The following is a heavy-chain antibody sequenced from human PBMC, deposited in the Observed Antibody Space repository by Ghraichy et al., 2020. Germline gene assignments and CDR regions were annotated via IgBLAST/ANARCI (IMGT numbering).Heavy chain of an antibody. V-gene: IGHV3-64*01. D-gene: IGHD3-22*01. J-gene: IGHJ4*02. CDR1: GFTFSSYA. CDR3: ARGGYYYDSSGYKY. CDR2: ISSNGGST. Sequence: GGSLRLSCAASGFTFSSYAMHWVRQAPGKGLEYVSAISSNGGSTYYANSVKGRFTISRDNSKNTLYLQMGSLRAEDMAVYYCARGGYYYDSSGYKYWGQGTLVTVSS.